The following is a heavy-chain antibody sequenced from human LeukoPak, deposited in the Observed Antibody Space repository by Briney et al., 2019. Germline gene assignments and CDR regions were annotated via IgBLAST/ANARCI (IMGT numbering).Heavy chain of an antibody. Sequence: ASVKVSCKASGYTFTSYDINWVRQATGQGLEWMGWMNPNSGNTGYAQKFQGRVTMTRNTSISTAYMELSSLRSEDTAVYYCARRRAMVRGVIITPADYWGQGTLVTVSS. D-gene: IGHD3-10*01. V-gene: IGHV1-8*01. CDR1: GYTFTSYD. J-gene: IGHJ4*02. CDR3: ARRRAMVRGVIITPADY. CDR2: MNPNSGNT.